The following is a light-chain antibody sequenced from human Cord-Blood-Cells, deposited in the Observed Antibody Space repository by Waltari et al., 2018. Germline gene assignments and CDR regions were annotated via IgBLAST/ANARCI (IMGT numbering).Light chain of an antibody. CDR1: SCDVGGYNS. CDR3: CSYAGSYTLV. CDR2: DVS. J-gene: IGLJ3*02. Sequence: QSALTQPLSVPGSPGQSVTISCTGTSCDVGGYNSVSWYHQHPGKSPNLVIYDVSKRPTGDPDRCSGSKSGNTASLTISGLQAEDEADYYCCSYAGSYTLVFGGGTKLTVL. V-gene: IGLV2-11*01.